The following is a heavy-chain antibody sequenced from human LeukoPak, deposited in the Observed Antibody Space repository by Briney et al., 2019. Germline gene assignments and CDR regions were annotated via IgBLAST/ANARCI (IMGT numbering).Heavy chain of an antibody. CDR3: AKGGYSYDFDY. V-gene: IGHV3-9*01. Sequence: GGSLRLSCAASGFTFDDYAMHWVRQAPGKGLEWVSGISWNSGSIGYADSVKSRFTISRDNAKNSLYLQMNSLRAEDTALYYCAKGGYSYDFDYWGQGTLVTVSS. J-gene: IGHJ4*02. CDR2: ISWNSGSI. CDR1: GFTFDDYA. D-gene: IGHD5-18*01.